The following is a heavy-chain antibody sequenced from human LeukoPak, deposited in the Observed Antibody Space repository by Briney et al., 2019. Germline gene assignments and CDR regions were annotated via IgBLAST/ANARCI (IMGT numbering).Heavy chain of an antibody. Sequence: GGSLRLSCAASGFTFSRYWMTWVRQAPGKGLEWVANIKHDGSEKYYVDSVKGRFTISRDNAKNSLYLQMNSLRAEDTAVYYCARDTPRGSYRMFDYWGQGTLVTVSS. CDR3: ARDTPRGSYRMFDY. CDR2: IKHDGSEK. CDR1: GFTFSRYW. D-gene: IGHD1-26*01. V-gene: IGHV3-7*01. J-gene: IGHJ4*02.